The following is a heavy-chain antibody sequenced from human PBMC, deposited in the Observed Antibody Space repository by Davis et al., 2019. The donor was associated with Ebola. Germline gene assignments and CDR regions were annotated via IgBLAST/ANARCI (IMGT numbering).Heavy chain of an antibody. CDR1: GGSFSGYY. J-gene: IGHJ6*02. Sequence: SETLSLTCAVYGGSFSGYYWSWIRQPPGKGLEWIGEINHSGSTNYNPSLKSRVTISVNTSKNQFSLKLSSVTAADTAVYYCARDSTVTTRLYYYYYYGMNVWGQGTTVTVSS. V-gene: IGHV4-34*01. D-gene: IGHD4-17*01. CDR2: INHSGST. CDR3: ARDSTVTTRLYYYYYYGMNV.